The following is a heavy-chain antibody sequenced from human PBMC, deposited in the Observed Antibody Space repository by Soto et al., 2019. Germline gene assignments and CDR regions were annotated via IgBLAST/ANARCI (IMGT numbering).Heavy chain of an antibody. V-gene: IGHV4-4*02. CDR2: IDHSGST. CDR1: GGSISSTNW. Sequence: SETLSLTCAVSGGSISSTNWWTWVRQPPGKGLEWIWEIDHSGSTNYNPSLKSRVTISVDKSRNQFSLKLSSVTAADTAVYYCARLMHSSGADYWGQGALVTVSS. CDR3: ARLMHSSGADY. J-gene: IGHJ4*02. D-gene: IGHD6-19*01.